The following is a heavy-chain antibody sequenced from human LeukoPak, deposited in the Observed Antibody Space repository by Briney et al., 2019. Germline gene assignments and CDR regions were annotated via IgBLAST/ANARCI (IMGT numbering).Heavy chain of an antibody. Sequence: GVSLRLSCAASGVTFSGSAMHWVRQASGKGLEWVGRIRSKANSDATAYAASVKGRFTISRDDSKNTAYLQMNSLKTEDTAVYYCTSSSWSSRADYWGQGTLVTVSS. CDR3: TSSSWSSRADY. J-gene: IGHJ4*02. V-gene: IGHV3-73*01. CDR2: IRSKANSDAT. CDR1: GVTFSGSA. D-gene: IGHD6-13*01.